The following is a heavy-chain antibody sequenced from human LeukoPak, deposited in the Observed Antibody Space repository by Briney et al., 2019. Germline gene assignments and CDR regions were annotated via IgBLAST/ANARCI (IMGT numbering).Heavy chain of an antibody. D-gene: IGHD2-2*01. CDR3: ARHGGYCSSTSCSRNYYYYYYYMDV. V-gene: IGHV4-59*01. CDR1: GGSISSYY. Sequence: SETLSLTCTVSGGSISSYYWSWIRQPPGKGLEWIGYIYYSGSINYNPSLKSRVTISVDTSKNQFSLKLSSVTAADTAVYYCARHGGYCSSTSCSRNYYYYYYYMDVWGKGTTVTVSS. J-gene: IGHJ6*03. CDR2: IYYSGSI.